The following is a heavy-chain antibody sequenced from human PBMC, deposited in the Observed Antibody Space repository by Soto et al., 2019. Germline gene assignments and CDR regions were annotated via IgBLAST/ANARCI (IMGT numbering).Heavy chain of an antibody. Sequence: QVQLVQSGAEVKKPGASVKVSCKASGYTFTNYDINWVRQASGQGLEWVGWLNPKSGYTGFAGKFQGRVTMTRNNFISTAYMELSSLTSEDTAVYYCARTHGDLDYWGQGTLFTVSS. J-gene: IGHJ4*02. CDR2: LNPKSGYT. D-gene: IGHD4-17*01. CDR1: GYTFTNYD. CDR3: ARTHGDLDY. V-gene: IGHV1-8*01.